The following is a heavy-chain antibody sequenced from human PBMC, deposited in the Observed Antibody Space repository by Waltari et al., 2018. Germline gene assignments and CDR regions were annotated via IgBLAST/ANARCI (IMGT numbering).Heavy chain of an antibody. CDR2: IWFDGSDK. CDR3: AKDAFGNTYLDF. CDR1: GFTFRNFG. D-gene: IGHD2-2*02. J-gene: IGHJ4*02. Sequence: QVNLVESGGGVVQPGGSLRLSGSTSGFTFRNFGMHWVRQAPGKGLEWVALIWFDGSDKFYADSVRGRFTISRDNSARTLYLDMDSLRLDDTAMYYCAKDAFGNTYLDFWGQGTLVTVSS. V-gene: IGHV3-30*02.